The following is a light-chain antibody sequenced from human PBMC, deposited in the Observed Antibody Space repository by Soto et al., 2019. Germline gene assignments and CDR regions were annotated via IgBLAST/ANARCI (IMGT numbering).Light chain of an antibody. Sequence: DIQLTQSPSSLSASLGDRVTITCRASQGIGIYLAWYQQKPGKVPKLLIYAASTLQTGVPSSFSGRGSGTEFTLTISSLQPEDFATYYCQKYNSAPRTFGQGTRVEI. CDR1: QGIGIY. CDR3: QKYNSAPRT. J-gene: IGKJ1*01. CDR2: AAS. V-gene: IGKV1-27*01.